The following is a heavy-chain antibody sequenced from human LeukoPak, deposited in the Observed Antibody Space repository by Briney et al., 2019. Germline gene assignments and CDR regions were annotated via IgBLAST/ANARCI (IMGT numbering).Heavy chain of an antibody. CDR2: IYSGGST. CDR1: GFTVSSNY. J-gene: IGHJ4*02. V-gene: IGHV3-53*01. Sequence: GGSLRLSCAASGFTVSSNYMSWVRQAPGKGLEWVSVIYSGGSTYYADSVKGRFSISKDNSRNTLFLHMNSLRAEDAAAYYCAKSHRQNYFDYWGQGTLVTVSS. CDR3: AKSHRQNYFDY.